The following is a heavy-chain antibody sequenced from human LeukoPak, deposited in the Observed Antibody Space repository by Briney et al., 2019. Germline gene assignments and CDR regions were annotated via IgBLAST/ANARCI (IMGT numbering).Heavy chain of an antibody. CDR3: AKDPTTSYYILTGFGSTKPPVYYYYGMDV. CDR2: IYSGGST. Sequence: GGSLRLSCAASGFTVSSHHLSWVRQAPGKGLEWVAGIYSGGSTDDADSVKGRFTITRDNSKNTLYLQMNSLRPEDTAVYYCAKDPTTSYYILTGFGSTKPPVYYYYGMDVWGRETSDSVS. V-gene: IGHV3-53*05. CDR1: GFTVSSHH. D-gene: IGHD3-9*01. J-gene: IGHJ6*02.